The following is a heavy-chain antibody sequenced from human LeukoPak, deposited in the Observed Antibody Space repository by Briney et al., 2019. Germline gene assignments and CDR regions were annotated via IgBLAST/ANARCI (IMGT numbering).Heavy chain of an antibody. J-gene: IGHJ2*01. CDR2: IIPIFGTA. D-gene: IGHD4-17*01. CDR3: ARVWNTVTTGPFDL. Sequence: GASVKVSCKASGGTFSSYAISWVRQAPGQGLEWMEGIIPIFGTANYAQKFQGRVTITTDESTSTAYLELSSLRSEDTAVYYCARVWNTVTTGPFDLWGRGTLVTVSS. CDR1: GGTFSSYA. V-gene: IGHV1-69*05.